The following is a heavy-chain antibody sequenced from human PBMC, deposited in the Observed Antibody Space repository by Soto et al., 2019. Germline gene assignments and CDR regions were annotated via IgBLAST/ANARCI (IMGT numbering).Heavy chain of an antibody. V-gene: IGHV4-59*02. Sequence: SETLSLTCTVSGGSVSSYYWSWIRQPPGKGLEWIGYIYYSGSTNYNPSLKSRVTISVGTSKNQFSLKLSSVTAADTAVYYCARATVTNYYYYYMDVWGKGTTVTVSS. J-gene: IGHJ6*03. CDR3: ARATVTNYYYYYMDV. D-gene: IGHD4-4*01. CDR2: IYYSGST. CDR1: GGSVSSYY.